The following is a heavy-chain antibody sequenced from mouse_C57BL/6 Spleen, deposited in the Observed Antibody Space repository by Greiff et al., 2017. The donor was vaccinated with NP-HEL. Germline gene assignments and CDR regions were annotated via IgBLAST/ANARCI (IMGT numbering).Heavy chain of an antibody. V-gene: IGHV1-69*01. CDR3: ASGYYPEAMDY. J-gene: IGHJ4*01. CDR2: IDPSASYT. CDR1: GYTFTSYW. D-gene: IGHD1-1*01. Sequence: VQLQQPGAELVMPGASVKLSCKASGYTFTSYWMHWVKQRPGQGLEWIGEIDPSASYTNYNQKFKGKSTLTVDKSSSTAYMQLSSLTSEDSAVYYCASGYYPEAMDYWGQGTSVTVSS.